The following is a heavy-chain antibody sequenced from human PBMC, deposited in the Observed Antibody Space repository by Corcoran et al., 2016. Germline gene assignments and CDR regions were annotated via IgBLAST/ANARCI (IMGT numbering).Heavy chain of an antibody. Sequence: QVQLVQSGAEVKKPGASVKVSCKASGYTFTSYGISWVRQAPGHGLEWMGWISAYNGNTNYAQKLQGRVTMTTDTSTSTAYMELRSLSSDDTAVYYCAREETTVSSYYYYGMDVWGQGTTVTVSS. D-gene: IGHD4-4*01. CDR1: GYTFTSYG. CDR2: ISAYNGNT. CDR3: AREETTVSSYYYYGMDV. J-gene: IGHJ6*02. V-gene: IGHV1-18*01.